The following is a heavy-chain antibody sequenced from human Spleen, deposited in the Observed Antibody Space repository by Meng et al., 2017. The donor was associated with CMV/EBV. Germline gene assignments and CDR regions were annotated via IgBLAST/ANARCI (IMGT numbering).Heavy chain of an antibody. J-gene: IGHJ4*02. Sequence: GGSLRLSCAASGFTFSSYAMHWVRQAPGKGLEWVAVISYDGSNKYYADSVKGRFTISRDNSKNTLYLQMNSLRAEDTAVYYCVRGGEHCTRTSCFHWGQGTLVTVSS. CDR3: VRGGEHCTRTSCFH. D-gene: IGHD2-2*01. V-gene: IGHV3-30*04. CDR2: ISYDGSNK. CDR1: GFTFSSYA.